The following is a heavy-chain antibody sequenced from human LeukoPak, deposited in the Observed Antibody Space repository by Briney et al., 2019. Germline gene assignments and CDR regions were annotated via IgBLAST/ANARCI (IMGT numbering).Heavy chain of an antibody. Sequence: PGGSLRLSCVASGFTFSNYWMHWVRQPPGKGLVWVSRIYVDGRTTNYADSVKGRFTISRDNAKYTVYLEMNSLSVEDTATYYCIRDFRSADLWGQGTLVTVTS. CDR1: GFTFSNYW. J-gene: IGHJ5*02. CDR3: IRDFRSADL. V-gene: IGHV3-74*01. CDR2: IYVDGRTT.